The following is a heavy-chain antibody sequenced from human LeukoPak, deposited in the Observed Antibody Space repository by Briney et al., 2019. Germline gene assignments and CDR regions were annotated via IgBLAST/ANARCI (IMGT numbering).Heavy chain of an antibody. D-gene: IGHD3-10*01. CDR1: GFTFSSYA. V-gene: IGHV3-48*04. Sequence: GGSLRLSCAASGFTFSSYAMSWVRQAPGKGLEWVSHISTSAYLIYYADSVKGRFTISRDNAKNSLYLQMNSLRAEDTAVYYCARRGQIDFWGQGTLVTVSS. CDR3: ARRGQIDF. J-gene: IGHJ4*02. CDR2: ISTSAYLI.